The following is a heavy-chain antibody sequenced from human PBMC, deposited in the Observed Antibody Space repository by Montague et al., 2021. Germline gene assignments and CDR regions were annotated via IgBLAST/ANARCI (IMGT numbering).Heavy chain of an antibody. V-gene: IGHV4-59*02. D-gene: IGHD7-27*01. J-gene: IGHJ4*01. CDR3: GRDYWGSIDY. Sequence: SETLSLTCSVSGGSVNGYDWSWIPQPPGKGLEWIGYMRSSGSPNYNPSFKSRLAISIDRSRNQFSLELSFVTAADTAIYFCGRDYWGSIDYWGHGILVTVSS. CDR2: MRSSGSP. CDR1: GGSVNGYD.